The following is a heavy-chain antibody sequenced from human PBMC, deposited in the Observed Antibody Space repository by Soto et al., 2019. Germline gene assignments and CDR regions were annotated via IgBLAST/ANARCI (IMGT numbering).Heavy chain of an antibody. Sequence: SETLSLTCTVSHGSISSGDYFWGWIRQPPGKGLEFIGSIHSSGGTYYSPSLKSRVSISIDKSKNHFSLKLTSVTAGDTAVYFCASVVVGATRQTGSDHWGQGTLVTVS. CDR3: ASVVVGATRQTGSDH. V-gene: IGHV4-39*02. CDR2: IHSSGGT. J-gene: IGHJ4*02. D-gene: IGHD2-15*01. CDR1: HGSISSGDYF.